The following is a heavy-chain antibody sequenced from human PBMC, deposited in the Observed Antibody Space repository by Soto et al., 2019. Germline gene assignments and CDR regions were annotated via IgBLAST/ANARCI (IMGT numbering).Heavy chain of an antibody. CDR3: ARGLRNGFIV. CDR1: GFTFSGYS. CDR2: ISGPSIYI. J-gene: IGHJ6*02. D-gene: IGHD2-8*01. V-gene: IGHV3-21*01. Sequence: EVQLVESGGGLVKPGGSLRLSCVASGFTFSGYSINWVRQAPGKGLEWVSYISGPSIYIYYADSVKGRFTISRDNAKRAVNLQMNSLRAEDTAMYYCARGLRNGFIVWGQGTTVSVSS.